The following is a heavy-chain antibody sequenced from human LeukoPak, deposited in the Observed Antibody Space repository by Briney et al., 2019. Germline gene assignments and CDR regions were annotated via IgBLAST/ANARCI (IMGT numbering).Heavy chain of an antibody. V-gene: IGHV1-2*02. CDR3: ARPLGYYGPSDY. J-gene: IGHJ4*02. Sequence: ASVKVSCKASGYTFTGYYIHWLRQAPGQGLEWMGWINPNSGGTIYVQKFQGRVTMTRDTSISTAYMELSRLRSGDTAVYYCARPLGYYGPSDYWGQGTLVTVSS. D-gene: IGHD3-10*01. CDR1: GYTFTGYY. CDR2: INPNSGGT.